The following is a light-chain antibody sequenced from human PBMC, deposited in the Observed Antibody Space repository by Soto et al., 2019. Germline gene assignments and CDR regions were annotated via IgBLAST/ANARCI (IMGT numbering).Light chain of an antibody. J-gene: IGKJ1*01. V-gene: IGKV1-33*01. CDR1: QNINNY. CDR2: DAS. Sequence: DIQMTQSPSSLSASVGDRVTITCQASQNINNYLNWYQQKPGRAPKLLIYDASNLEAGVHSRFSGSGSGTDFTLTIRCLQSEDFATYYCQQYYSYPRTFGQGTKVDIK. CDR3: QQYYSYPRT.